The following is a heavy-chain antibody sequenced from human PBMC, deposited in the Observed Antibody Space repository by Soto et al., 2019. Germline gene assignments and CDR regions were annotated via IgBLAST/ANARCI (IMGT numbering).Heavy chain of an antibody. D-gene: IGHD2-15*01. Sequence: EVRLVESGGGLVQPGGSLSLSCAASGFSVSDKYMSCDRQAPGKGLEWVSVIQNFGPTYYADAVKGRFTISRDTSENTVHRQMDSLRAEDTAVYYCARDDVLGEGGGCYGEPLDVRGKGTRVTFSS. CDR1: GFSVSDKY. V-gene: IGHV3-66*01. J-gene: IGHJ6*04. CDR2: IQNFGPT. CDR3: ARDDVLGEGGGCYGEPLDV.